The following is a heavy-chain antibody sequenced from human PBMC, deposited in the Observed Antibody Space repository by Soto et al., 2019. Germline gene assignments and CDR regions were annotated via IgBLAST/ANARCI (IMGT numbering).Heavy chain of an antibody. Sequence: TLSLPWSVADGSSSSFYWIRISKPPGKGLEWIGYIYYSGSTNYNPSLKSRVTISVDTSKNQFSLKPSSVTAADTAVYYCARFAPPDIAVVVAASDAFDIWGQGTMVTVSS. J-gene: IGHJ3*02. V-gene: IGHV4-59*08. CDR1: DGSSSSFY. D-gene: IGHD2-15*01. CDR2: IYYSGST. CDR3: ARFAPPDIAVVVAASDAFDI.